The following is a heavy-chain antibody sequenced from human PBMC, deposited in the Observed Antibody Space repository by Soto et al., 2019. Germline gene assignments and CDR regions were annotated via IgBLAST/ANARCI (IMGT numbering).Heavy chain of an antibody. D-gene: IGHD4-17*01. CDR3: ARRGGGDYLFDS. Sequence: WETLSLTCSVLGDSITISYYSWSWIRKPPGRRLEWIGHLFYSGGTYYNPSLKIRVSISVDTSKNEFSLKLTSITAADTAIYFCARRGGGDYLFDSWGQGILVTVSS. CDR1: GDSITISYYS. CDR2: LFYSGGT. J-gene: IGHJ4*02. V-gene: IGHV4-39*07.